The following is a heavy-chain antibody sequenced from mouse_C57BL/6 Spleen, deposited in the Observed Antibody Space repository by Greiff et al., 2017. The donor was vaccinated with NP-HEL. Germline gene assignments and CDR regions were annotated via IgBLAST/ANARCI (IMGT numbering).Heavy chain of an antibody. V-gene: IGHV1-26*01. CDR1: GYTFTDYY. Sequence: EVQLQQSGPELVKPGASVKISCKASGYTFTDYYMNWVKQSHGKSLEWIGDINPNNGGTSYNQKFKGKATLTADKSSSTAYMQLSSLTSEDSAVYFCARVATVVAPGAMDYWGQGTSVTVSS. CDR3: ARVATVVAPGAMDY. D-gene: IGHD1-1*01. CDR2: INPNNGGT. J-gene: IGHJ4*01.